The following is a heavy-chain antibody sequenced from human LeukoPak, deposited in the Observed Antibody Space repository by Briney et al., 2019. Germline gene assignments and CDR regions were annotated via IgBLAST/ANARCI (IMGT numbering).Heavy chain of an antibody. D-gene: IGHD4-23*01. V-gene: IGHV3-21*01. CDR3: ATLTTVVSDAFDI. J-gene: IGHJ3*02. CDR1: GFTFRSHS. CDR2: ISSSSGSI. Sequence: PGGSLRLSCAASGFTFRSHSMNWVRQAPGKGLEWVSSISSSSGSIYYADSVKGRFTISRDNAKNSLYLQMNSLRAEDTAVYYCATLTTVVSDAFDIWGQGTMVTVSS.